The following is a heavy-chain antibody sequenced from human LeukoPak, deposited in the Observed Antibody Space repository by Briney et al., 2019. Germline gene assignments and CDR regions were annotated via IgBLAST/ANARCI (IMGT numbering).Heavy chain of an antibody. V-gene: IGHV1-8*01. D-gene: IGHD3-16*01. J-gene: IGHJ4*02. CDR3: ARGFWALTEASYFDN. CDR2: MNPNSGNT. Sequence: ASVKVSCKASGYTFTSYDINWVRQATGQGLEWMGWMNPNSGNTGYAQKFQGRVTMTRNTSINTAYMELSSLGSEDTAMYYCARGFWALTEASYFDNWGRGPWVTVSS. CDR1: GYTFTSYD.